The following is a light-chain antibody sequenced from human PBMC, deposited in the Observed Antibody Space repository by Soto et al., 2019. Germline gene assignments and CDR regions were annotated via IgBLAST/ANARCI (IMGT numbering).Light chain of an antibody. Sequence: EIVLTQSPGTLSLSPGERATLSCRASQSVSSSYLAWYQQKPGQAPRLLIYGASSRATGMPDRFSGSGSGTDFTLTISRREPEDFAVYYCQQYGSSPGTFGQGTKVEIK. CDR3: QQYGSSPGT. J-gene: IGKJ1*01. V-gene: IGKV3-20*01. CDR2: GAS. CDR1: QSVSSSY.